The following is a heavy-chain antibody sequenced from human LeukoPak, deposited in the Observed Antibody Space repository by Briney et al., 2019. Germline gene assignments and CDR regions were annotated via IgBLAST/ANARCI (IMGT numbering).Heavy chain of an antibody. CDR3: ARGGLDYGSGSFLPPDHGIDV. Sequence: ASVKVSCKASGYTFTSYDINWVRQATGQGLEWMGWMNPNSGNTGYAQKFQGRVTMTRNTSISTAYMELSSLRSEDTAVYYCARGGLDYGSGSFLPPDHGIDVWGQGTTVTVSS. D-gene: IGHD3-10*01. V-gene: IGHV1-8*01. CDR1: GYTFTSYD. CDR2: MNPNSGNT. J-gene: IGHJ6*02.